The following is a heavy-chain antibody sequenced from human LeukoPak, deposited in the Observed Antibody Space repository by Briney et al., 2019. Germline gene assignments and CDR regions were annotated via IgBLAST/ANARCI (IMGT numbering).Heavy chain of an antibody. CDR2: LYSDGNT. J-gene: IGHJ4*02. V-gene: IGHV3-53*01. D-gene: IGHD1-14*01. CDR3: ARGVEPLAANTLAY. CDR1: GFTVITND. Sequence: GGSLRLPCAASGFTVITNDMTWVRQAPGRGLEWVSVLYSDGNTKYADSVQGRFTISRDNSKNTLYLEMNSLSPDDTAVYYCARGVEPLAANTLAYWGQGTLVTVSS.